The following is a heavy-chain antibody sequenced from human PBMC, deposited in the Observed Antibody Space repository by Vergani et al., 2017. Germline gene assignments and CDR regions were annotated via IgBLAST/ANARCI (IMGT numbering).Heavy chain of an antibody. CDR2: ISAYNGNT. J-gene: IGHJ4*02. CDR3: ARDLCSGGSCYSGPIDY. CDR1: GYTFTSYG. D-gene: IGHD2-15*01. Sequence: QVQLVQSGAEVKKPGASVKVSCKASGYTFTSYGISWVRQAPGQGLEWMGWISAYNGNTNYAQKLQGRVTMTTDTSTSTAYKELRSLRSDDTAVYYCARDLCSGGSCYSGPIDYWGQGTLVTVSS. V-gene: IGHV1-18*04.